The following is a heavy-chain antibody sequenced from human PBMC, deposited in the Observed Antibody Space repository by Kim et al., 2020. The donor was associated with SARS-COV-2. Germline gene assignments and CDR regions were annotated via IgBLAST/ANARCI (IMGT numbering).Heavy chain of an antibody. CDR3: ARHYDSSGYYYNWFDP. D-gene: IGHD3-22*01. CDR1: GGSISRSSYY. CDR2: IYYSGST. J-gene: IGHJ5*02. V-gene: IGHV4-39*01. Sequence: SETLSLTCTVSGGSISRSSYYWGWIRQPPGKGLEWIGSIYYSGSTYYNPSLKSRVTISVDTSKNQFSLKLSSVTAADTAVYYCARHYDSSGYYYNWFDPWGQGTLVTVSS.